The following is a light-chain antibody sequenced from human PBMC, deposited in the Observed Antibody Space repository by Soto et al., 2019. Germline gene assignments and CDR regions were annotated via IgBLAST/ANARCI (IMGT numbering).Light chain of an antibody. CDR1: SSHVGGYNY. CDR3: SSYTSTGTYVV. CDR2: EVS. V-gene: IGLV2-14*01. J-gene: IGLJ2*01. Sequence: QSALTQPASVSGSPGQSITISCTGTSSHVGGYNYVSWYQHHPGKAPKLMIYEVSNRPSRVSNRFSGSKSGNTASLTISGFQAEDEAHYYCSSYTSTGTYVVFGGGTKVTVL.